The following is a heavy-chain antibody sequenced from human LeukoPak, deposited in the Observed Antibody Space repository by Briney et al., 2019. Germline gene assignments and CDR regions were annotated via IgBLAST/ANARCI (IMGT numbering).Heavy chain of an antibody. CDR2: IVPIFGTA. V-gene: IGHV1-69*13. D-gene: IGHD4-17*01. CDR1: GGTFSSYA. J-gene: IGHJ4*02. CDR3: ARDGGDEYGDPQYYFDY. Sequence: GASVKVSCKASGGTFSSYAISWVRQAPGQGLEWMGGIVPIFGTANYAQKFQGRVTITADESTSTAYMELSSLRSEDTAVYYCARDGGDEYGDPQYYFDYWGQGTLVTVSS.